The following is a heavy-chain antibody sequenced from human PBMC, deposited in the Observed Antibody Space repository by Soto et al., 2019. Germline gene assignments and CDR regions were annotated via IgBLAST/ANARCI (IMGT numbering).Heavy chain of an antibody. D-gene: IGHD2-2*01. Sequence: SVNVSCKASGGTFSSYAISWVRQAPGQGLEWMGGIIPIFGTANYAQKFQGRVTITADKSTSTAYMELSSLRSEDTAVYYCAREKYCSSTSCYHFDYWGQGTLVTVSS. V-gene: IGHV1-69*06. CDR1: GGTFSSYA. CDR3: AREKYCSSTSCYHFDY. CDR2: IIPIFGTA. J-gene: IGHJ4*02.